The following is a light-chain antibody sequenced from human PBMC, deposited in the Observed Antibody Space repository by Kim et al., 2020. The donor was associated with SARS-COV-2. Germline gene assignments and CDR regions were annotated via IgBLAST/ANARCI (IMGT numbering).Light chain of an antibody. Sequence: GQSITISCTGTSSDLGDYNYVSWYQQHPGKAPKLMIYDVSKWPSGVSNRFSGSKSGNTASLTISGLQAEDEADYYCSSYTSRSTWVFGGGTQLTVL. CDR1: SSDLGDYNY. J-gene: IGLJ3*02. V-gene: IGLV2-14*03. CDR3: SSYTSRSTWV. CDR2: DVS.